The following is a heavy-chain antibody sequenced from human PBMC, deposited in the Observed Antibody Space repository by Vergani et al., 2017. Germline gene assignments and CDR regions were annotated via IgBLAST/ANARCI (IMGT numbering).Heavy chain of an antibody. Sequence: QVQLQESGPGLVKPSQTLSLTCTVSGGSISSGDYYWSWIRQPPGKGLEWIATVFHSGSAYYNPSLRRRVTISVETSKNQFSLRLTTLTAAATAVYYCARQFWVSQGVGAFETWGRGTEVSVSS. J-gene: IGHJ3*02. V-gene: IGHV4-30-4*01. CDR3: ARQFWVSQGVGAFET. CDR2: VFHSGSA. CDR1: GGSISSGDYY. D-gene: IGHD3-16*01.